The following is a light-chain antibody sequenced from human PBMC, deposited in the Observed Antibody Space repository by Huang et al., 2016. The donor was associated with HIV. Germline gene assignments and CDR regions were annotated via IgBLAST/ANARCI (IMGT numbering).Light chain of an antibody. CDR3: QQLNSYPPFFT. CDR1: QGISSY. J-gene: IGKJ3*01. CDR2: AAS. V-gene: IGKV1-9*01. Sequence: IQLTQSPSSLSASVGDRVTITCRASQGISSYLAWYHQKPGKAPKLLIYAASTLQSGVPSRFSGSGSGTDFTLTISSLQPEDFATYYCQQLNSYPPFFTFGPGTKVDIK.